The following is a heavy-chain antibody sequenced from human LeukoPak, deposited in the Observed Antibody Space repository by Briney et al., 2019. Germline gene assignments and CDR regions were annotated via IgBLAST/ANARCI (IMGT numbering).Heavy chain of an antibody. Sequence: GGSLRLSCAASGFTFSSYGMSWVRQAPGKGLEWVSAISGSDGSTDYADSVKGRFTISRDNSKNTLYLQMNSLRAEDTAIYYCAKFYRATRGACDSWGQGTLVTVSS. V-gene: IGHV3-23*01. CDR3: AKFYRATRGACDS. CDR1: GFTFSSYG. CDR2: ISGSDGST. D-gene: IGHD2-21*02. J-gene: IGHJ4*02.